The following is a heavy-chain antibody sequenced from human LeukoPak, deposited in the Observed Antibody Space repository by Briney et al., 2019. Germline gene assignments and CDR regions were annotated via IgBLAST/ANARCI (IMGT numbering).Heavy chain of an antibody. J-gene: IGHJ4*02. V-gene: IGHV4-39*01. CDR1: GASISSDSHH. Sequence: SETLSLTCTVSGASISSDSHHWDWIRQPPGKGLEWIGNIYYSGTTSYNPSLRSRVTISVDTSNNQFSLRLSSVTAADTAVYYCARRGDILTDYAFDYWGQGTLVAVSS. CDR3: ARRGDILTDYAFDY. D-gene: IGHD3-9*01. CDR2: IYYSGTT.